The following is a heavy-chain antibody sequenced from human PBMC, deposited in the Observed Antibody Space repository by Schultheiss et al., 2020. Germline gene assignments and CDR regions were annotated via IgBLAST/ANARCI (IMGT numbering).Heavy chain of an antibody. CDR3: AKDQGIQLWSPVYYDSSEDHDY. V-gene: IGHV3-23*01. D-gene: IGHD3-22*01. CDR2: ISGSGGST. J-gene: IGHJ4*02. Sequence: GESLKISCAASGFIFSSYWMSWVRQAPGKGLEWVSAISGSGGSTYYADSVKGRFTISRDNSKNTLYLQMNSLRAEDTAVYYCAKDQGIQLWSPVYYDSSEDHDYWGQGTLVTVSS. CDR1: GFIFSSYW.